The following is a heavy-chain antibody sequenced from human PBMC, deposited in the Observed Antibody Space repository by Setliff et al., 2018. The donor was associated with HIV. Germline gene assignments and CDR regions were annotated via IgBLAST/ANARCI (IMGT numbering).Heavy chain of an antibody. CDR3: ARVLLRTNAVYGVVSNWFDP. D-gene: IGHD2-8*01. CDR2: ISPDGNRN. J-gene: IGHJ5*02. V-gene: IGHV3-7*03. Sequence: GGSLRLSCTASGFTFSNFWMNWVRQAPGKGLEWVASISPDGNRNHCVGSVKGRFAASRDNAKSSLYLQMNSLRAEDTAVYYCARVLLRTNAVYGVVSNWFDPWGQGALVTVSS. CDR1: GFTFSNFW.